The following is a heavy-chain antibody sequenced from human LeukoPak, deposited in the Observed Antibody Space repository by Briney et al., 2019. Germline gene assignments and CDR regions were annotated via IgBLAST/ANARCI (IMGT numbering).Heavy chain of an antibody. CDR3: ARASLYYDSSGYSHYYGMDV. V-gene: IGHV4-34*01. CDR1: GGSFSGYY. CDR2: INHSGST. Sequence: SETLSLTCAVYGGSFSGYYWSWIRQPPGKGLEWIGEINHSGSTNYNPSLKSRVTISVDTSKNQFSLKLSSVTAADTAVYYCARASLYYDSSGYSHYYGMDVWGQWTTVTVSS. D-gene: IGHD3-22*01. J-gene: IGHJ6*02.